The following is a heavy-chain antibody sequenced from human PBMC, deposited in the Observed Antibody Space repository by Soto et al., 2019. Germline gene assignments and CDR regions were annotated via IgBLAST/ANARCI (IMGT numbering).Heavy chain of an antibody. J-gene: IGHJ2*01. V-gene: IGHV1-2*04. D-gene: IGHD6-19*01. CDR2: INPKSGGT. CDR3: ARGSSSGWLYWYFDL. CDR1: GYIFTDYY. Sequence: ASVKVSCTASGYIFTDYYIHWVRQAPGQGLEWMGWINPKSGGTDFAQKFRGWVTMTRHMSISTAYMELSSLSSDDTAVYYCARGSSSGWLYWYFDLWGRGTQVTVSS.